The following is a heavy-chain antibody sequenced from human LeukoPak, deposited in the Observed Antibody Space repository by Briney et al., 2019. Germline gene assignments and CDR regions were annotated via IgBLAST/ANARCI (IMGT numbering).Heavy chain of an antibody. D-gene: IGHD2-15*01. CDR3: ERDASARQGAFDI. V-gene: IGHV1-18*01. J-gene: IGHJ3*02. CDR1: GYTFTSYG. Sequence: ASVKVSCKTSGYTFTSYGISWVRQAPGQGKEWMGWISVYNGNTNYEKKLQGRGTITTDTTTSKDYMEMRSLRSGEEAGYYCERDASARQGAFDIWGQGTFVTVSS. CDR2: ISVYNGNT.